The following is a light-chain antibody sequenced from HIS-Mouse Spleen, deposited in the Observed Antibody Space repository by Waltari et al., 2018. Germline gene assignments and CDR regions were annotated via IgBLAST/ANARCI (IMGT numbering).Light chain of an antibody. V-gene: IGLV2-23*01. CDR2: EGS. CDR1: SRDVGCYNL. Sequence: QSALTQPAPVSGSPGQSIPIPCTGTSRDVGCYNLVPWYQQHPGKAPTLMLYEGSKRPSGVSNRFSGSKSGNTASLTISGLQAEDEADYYCYSYAGSSTVVFGGGTKLTVL. CDR3: YSYAGSSTVV. J-gene: IGLJ3*02.